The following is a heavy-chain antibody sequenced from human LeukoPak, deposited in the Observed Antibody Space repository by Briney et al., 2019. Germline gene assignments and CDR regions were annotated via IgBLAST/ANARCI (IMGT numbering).Heavy chain of an antibody. CDR1: GFTFSDYY. Sequence: SGGSLRLSCAASGFTFSDYYMSWIRQAPGKGLEWVSYISSSGSTIYYADSVKGRFTISRDNAKNSLYLQMNSLRAEDTAVYYCAREGGSYYPSYYYYGMDVWGQGTTVTVSS. CDR3: AREGGSYYPSYYYYGMDV. CDR2: ISSSGSTI. V-gene: IGHV3-11*01. D-gene: IGHD1-26*01. J-gene: IGHJ6*02.